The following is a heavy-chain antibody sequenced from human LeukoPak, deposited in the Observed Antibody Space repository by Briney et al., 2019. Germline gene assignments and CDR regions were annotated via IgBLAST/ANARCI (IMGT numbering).Heavy chain of an antibody. CDR1: GFTFSTYA. V-gene: IGHV3-23*01. CDR2: ISGSGGST. J-gene: IGHJ4*02. CDR3: AKDRDSGYEALDY. Sequence: GGSLRLSCAASGFTFSTYAMSWVRQAPGKGLEWVSSISGSGGSTYYADSVKGRFTISRDTSKNTLYLQMNSLRAEDTAVYYCAKDRDSGYEALDYWGQGTLVTVSS. D-gene: IGHD5-12*01.